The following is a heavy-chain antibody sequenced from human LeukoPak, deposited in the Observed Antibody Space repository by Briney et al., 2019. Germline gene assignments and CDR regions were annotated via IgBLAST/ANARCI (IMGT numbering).Heavy chain of an antibody. CDR1: GYSISSGYY. V-gene: IGHV4-38-2*02. D-gene: IGHD2-2*02. CDR3: AREVDCSSTSCYTNWFDP. CDR2: IYHSGST. J-gene: IGHJ5*02. Sequence: SETLSLTCTVSGYSISSGYYWGWIRKPLGKGLEWIGSIYHSGSTYYNPSLKSRVTISVDTSKNQFSLRLSSVTAADTAVYYCAREVDCSSTSCYTNWFDPWGQGTLVTVSS.